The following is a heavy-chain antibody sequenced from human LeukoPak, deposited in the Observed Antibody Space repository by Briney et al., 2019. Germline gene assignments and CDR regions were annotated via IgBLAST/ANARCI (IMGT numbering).Heavy chain of an antibody. CDR3: ARLAQRITIFGVVPGGWFDP. J-gene: IGHJ5*02. CDR1: GGTFSSYA. V-gene: IGHV1-69*05. CDR2: IIPIFGTA. Sequence: SVKVSCKASGGTFSSYAISWVRQAPGQGLEWMGRIIPIFGTANYAQKFRGRVTITTDESTSTAYMELSSLRSEDTAVYYCARLAQRITIFGVVPGGWFDPWGQGTLVTVSS. D-gene: IGHD3-3*01.